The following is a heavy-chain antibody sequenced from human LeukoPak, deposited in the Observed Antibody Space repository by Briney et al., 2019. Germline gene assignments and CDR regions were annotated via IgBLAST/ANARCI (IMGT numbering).Heavy chain of an antibody. J-gene: IGHJ4*02. Sequence: GGSLRLSCAASGFTFSSYSMNWVRQAPGKGLEWVSSISSSSSYIYYADSVKGRFTISRDNAKNSLYLQMNSLRAEDTAVYYCARGRRDILTGAPEYWGQGTLVTVSS. V-gene: IGHV3-21*01. CDR3: ARGRRDILTGAPEY. CDR1: GFTFSSYS. CDR2: ISSSSSYI. D-gene: IGHD3-9*01.